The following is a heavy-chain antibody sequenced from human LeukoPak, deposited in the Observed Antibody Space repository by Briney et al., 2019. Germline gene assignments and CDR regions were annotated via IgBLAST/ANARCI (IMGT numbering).Heavy chain of an antibody. CDR1: GGTFSSYA. J-gene: IGHJ6*03. Sequence: SVKVSCKASGGTFSSYAIGWVRQAPGQGLEWMGGIIPIFGTANYAQKFQGRVTITTDESTSTAYMELSSLRSEDTAMYYCARVDRYHYYLDVWGKGTTVTVSS. V-gene: IGHV1-69*05. CDR2: IIPIFGTA. CDR3: ARVDRYHYYLDV.